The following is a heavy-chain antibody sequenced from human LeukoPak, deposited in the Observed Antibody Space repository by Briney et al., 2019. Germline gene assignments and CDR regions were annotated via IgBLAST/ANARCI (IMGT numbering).Heavy chain of an antibody. V-gene: IGHV3-30*02. D-gene: IGHD6-25*01. CDR1: GFTFSSYG. CDR2: IRYDGSNK. Sequence: GGSLRLSCAASGFTFSSYGMHWVRQAPGKGLEWVAFIRYDGSNKYYADSVKGRFTISRDNSKNMLYLQMNSLRAEDTAVYYCAKFAATTMGYWGQGTLVTVSS. J-gene: IGHJ4*02. CDR3: AKFAATTMGY.